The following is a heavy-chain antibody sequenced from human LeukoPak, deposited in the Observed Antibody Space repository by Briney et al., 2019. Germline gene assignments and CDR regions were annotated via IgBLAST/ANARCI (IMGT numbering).Heavy chain of an antibody. CDR2: IIPIFGTA. CDR1: GYTFTSYA. CDR3: ARDPVPRLTAITSNWFDP. Sequence: SVKVSCKASGYTFTSYAMNWVRQAPGQGLEWMGGIIPIFGTANYAQKFQGRVTITADKSTSTAYMELSSLRSEDTAVYYCARDPVPRLTAITSNWFDPWGQGTLVTVSS. J-gene: IGHJ5*02. D-gene: IGHD5-18*01. V-gene: IGHV1-69*06.